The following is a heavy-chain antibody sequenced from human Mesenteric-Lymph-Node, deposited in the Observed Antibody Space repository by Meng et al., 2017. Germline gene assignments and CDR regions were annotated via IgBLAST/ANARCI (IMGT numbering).Heavy chain of an antibody. CDR3: AKDSAVAGTVFDY. J-gene: IGHJ4*02. CDR2: ISGSGGST. Sequence: GSLKISCAASGFTFYKYAMSWVRQGPGKGLEWVSAISGSGGSTYYADSVKGRFTISRDNSKNTLYLQMNSLRAEDTAVYYCAKDSAVAGTVFDYWGQGTLVTVSS. D-gene: IGHD6-19*01. V-gene: IGHV3-23*01. CDR1: GFTFYKYA.